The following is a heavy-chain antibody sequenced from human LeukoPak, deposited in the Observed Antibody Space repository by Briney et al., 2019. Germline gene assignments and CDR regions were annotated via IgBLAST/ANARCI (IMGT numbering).Heavy chain of an antibody. D-gene: IGHD3-16*01. V-gene: IGHV3-23*01. J-gene: IGHJ4*02. CDR1: GFTFSNYY. CDR2: ISGSGGST. CDR3: AKSVWLSDIDY. Sequence: GGSLRLSCAASGFTFSNYYMSWVRQAPGKGLEWVSAISGSGGSTYYADSVKGRFTISRDNSKNTLYLQMNSLRAEDTAVYYCAKSVWLSDIDYWGQGTLVTVSS.